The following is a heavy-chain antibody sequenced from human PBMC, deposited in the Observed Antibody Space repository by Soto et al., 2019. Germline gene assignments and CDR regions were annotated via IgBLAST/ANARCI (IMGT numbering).Heavy chain of an antibody. V-gene: IGHV3-23*01. Sequence: VQLLESGGGLVQPGGSLRLSCAASGFTFSSCAMSWVRKAPGKGLEWVSSISGSGGSTYYADSVKGRFTISRDNSKNTLYLQMNSLRAEDTAIYYCAKKYDYVWGSSDYWGQGTLVTVSS. CDR2: ISGSGGST. CDR3: AKKYDYVWGSSDY. CDR1: GFTFSSCA. J-gene: IGHJ4*02. D-gene: IGHD3-16*01.